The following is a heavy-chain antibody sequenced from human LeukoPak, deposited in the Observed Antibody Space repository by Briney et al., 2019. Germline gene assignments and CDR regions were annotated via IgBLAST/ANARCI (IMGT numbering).Heavy chain of an antibody. Sequence: GGSLRLSCAASGFTFSSYGMHWVRQAPGKGLEWVAVISYDGSNKYYADSVKGRFTISRDNSKNTLYLQMNSLRAEDTAVYYCAKDQVVGWYTNYYYYGMDVWGQGTTVTVSS. J-gene: IGHJ6*02. V-gene: IGHV3-30*18. D-gene: IGHD6-19*01. CDR1: GFTFSSYG. CDR3: AKDQVVGWYTNYYYYGMDV. CDR2: ISYDGSNK.